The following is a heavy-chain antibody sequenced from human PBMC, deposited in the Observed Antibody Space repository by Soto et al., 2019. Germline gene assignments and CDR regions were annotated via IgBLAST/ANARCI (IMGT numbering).Heavy chain of an antibody. V-gene: IGHV1-69*02. CDR1: GGTFSSYT. D-gene: IGHD5-12*01. CDR2: IIPILGIA. CDR3: ARKGDREMATILHY. J-gene: IGHJ4*02. Sequence: QVQLVQSGAEVKKPGSSVKVSCKASGGTFSSYTISWVRQAPGQGLEWMGRIIPILGIANYAQKFQGRVTXXAXKXRSTAYMELSSLRSEDPAVYYCARKGDREMATILHYWGQGTLVTVSS.